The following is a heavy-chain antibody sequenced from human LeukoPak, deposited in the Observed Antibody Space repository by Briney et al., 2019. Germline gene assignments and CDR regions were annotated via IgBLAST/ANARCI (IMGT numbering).Heavy chain of an antibody. CDR2: IYYSGST. D-gene: IGHD3-10*01. CDR1: GGSISSYY. CDR3: ARVSGARTLLDS. J-gene: IGHJ4*02. Sequence: SETLSLTCTVSGGSISSYYWSWIRQPPGKGLEWIGYIYYSGSTNYNPSLKSRVTISVDTSKNQFSLKLSSVTAADTAVYYCARVSGARTLLDSWGQGTLVTVSS. V-gene: IGHV4-59*01.